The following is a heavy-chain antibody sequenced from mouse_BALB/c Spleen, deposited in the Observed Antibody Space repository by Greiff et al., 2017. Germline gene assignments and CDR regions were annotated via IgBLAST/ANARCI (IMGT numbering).Heavy chain of an antibody. J-gene: IGHJ4*01. CDR3: ARAQYEDEGSSYAMDY. Sequence: EVQVVESGGGLVKPGGSLKLSCAASGFTFSDYYMYWVRQTPEKRLEWVATISDGGSDTYYPDSVKGRFTISRDNAKNNLYLQMSSLRSEDTAMYYGARAQYEDEGSSYAMDYWGQGTSVTVSS. D-gene: IGHD1-1*01. CDR1: GFTFSDYY. V-gene: IGHV5-4*02. CDR2: ISDGGSDT.